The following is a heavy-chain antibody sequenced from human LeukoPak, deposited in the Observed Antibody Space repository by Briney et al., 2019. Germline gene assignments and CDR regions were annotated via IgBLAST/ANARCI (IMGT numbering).Heavy chain of an antibody. CDR2: IYYSGST. CDR3: ARVKAVAGTGKAYYFDY. Sequence: SETLSLTCTVSGGSISSYYWSWIRQPPGKGLKWIGYIYYSGSTNYNPSLKSRVTISVDTSKNQFSLKLSSVTAADTAVYYCARVKAVAGTGKAYYFDYWGQGTLVTVSS. V-gene: IGHV4-59*01. CDR1: GGSISSYY. J-gene: IGHJ4*02. D-gene: IGHD6-19*01.